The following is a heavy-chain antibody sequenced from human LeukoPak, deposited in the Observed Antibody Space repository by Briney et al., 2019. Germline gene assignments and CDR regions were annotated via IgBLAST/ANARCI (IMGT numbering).Heavy chain of an antibody. V-gene: IGHV3-21*01. J-gene: IGHJ4*02. Sequence: GGSLRLSCAASGFTFSSYAMSWVRQAPGKGLEWVSSISSSSSYIYYADSVKGRFTISRDNAKNSLYLQMNSLRAEDTAVYYCARGRDGSIAAAGFDYWGQGTLVTVSS. CDR3: ARGRDGSIAAAGFDY. D-gene: IGHD6-13*01. CDR2: ISSSSSYI. CDR1: GFTFSSYA.